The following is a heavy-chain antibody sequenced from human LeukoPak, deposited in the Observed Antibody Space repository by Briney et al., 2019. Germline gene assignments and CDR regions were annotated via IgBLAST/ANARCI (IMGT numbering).Heavy chain of an antibody. CDR3: ARDKLGAAAGAFDY. J-gene: IGHJ4*02. Sequence: GGSLRLSCAASGFTFSSYSMNWVRQAPGKGLEWVSSISSSSSYIYYADSVKGRFTISRDNSKNTLYLQMNSLRAEDTAVYYCARDKLGAAAGAFDYWGQGTLVTVSS. V-gene: IGHV3-21*01. D-gene: IGHD6-13*01. CDR1: GFTFSSYS. CDR2: ISSSSSYI.